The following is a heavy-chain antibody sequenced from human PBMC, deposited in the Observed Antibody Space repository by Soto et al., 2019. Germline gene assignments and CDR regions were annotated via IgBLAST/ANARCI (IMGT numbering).Heavy chain of an antibody. J-gene: IGHJ6*02. CDR1: GGSISSGDYY. CDR2: IYYSGST. V-gene: IGHV4-30-4*01. D-gene: IGHD2-2*01. Sequence: KPSETLSLTCTVSGGSISSGDYYWSWIRQPPGKGLEWIGYIYYSGSTYYNPSLKSRVTISVDTSKNQFSLKLSSVTAADTAVYYCARDCSSPASDYYYYGMDIWGQGTTVT. CDR3: ARDCSSPASDYYYYGMDI.